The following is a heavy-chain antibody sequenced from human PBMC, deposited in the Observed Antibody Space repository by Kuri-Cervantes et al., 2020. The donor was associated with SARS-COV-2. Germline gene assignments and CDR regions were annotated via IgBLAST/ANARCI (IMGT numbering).Heavy chain of an antibody. Sequence: SETLSLTCTVSGGSISRYYWSWTRQPPGKGLECIGEINHSGSTNYNPSLKSRVTISVDTSKNQFSLKLSAVTAADTVVYCCARRSGAALPFLFDYWGQGTLVTVSS. CDR3: ARRSGAALPFLFDY. J-gene: IGHJ4*02. CDR1: GGSISRYY. CDR2: INHSGST. D-gene: IGHD6-6*01. V-gene: IGHV4-34*01.